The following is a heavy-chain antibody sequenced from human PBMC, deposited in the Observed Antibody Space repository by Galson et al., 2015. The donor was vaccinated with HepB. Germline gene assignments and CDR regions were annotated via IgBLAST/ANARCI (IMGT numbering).Heavy chain of an antibody. CDR1: GYTFTSYA. V-gene: IGHV1-3*01. CDR2: INAGNGNT. CDR3: ARVRDFWSGSFSY. Sequence: SVKVSCKASGYTFTSYAMHWVRQAPGQRLEWMGWINAGNGNTKYSQKFQGRVTITRDTSASTAYMELSSLRSEDTAVYYCARVRDFWSGSFSYWGQGTLVTVSS. D-gene: IGHD3-3*01. J-gene: IGHJ4*02.